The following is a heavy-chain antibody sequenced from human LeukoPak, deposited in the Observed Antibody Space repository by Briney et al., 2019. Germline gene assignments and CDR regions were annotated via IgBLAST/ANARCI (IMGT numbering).Heavy chain of an antibody. J-gene: IGHJ3*01. CDR2: IRYDGSNK. V-gene: IGHV3-30*02. D-gene: IGHD1-1*01. Sequence: PGGSLRLSCKASGFTLSYYGMHWVRQAPGKGLEWVAFIRYDGSNKYYIDSVKGRFTISRDNPKNTLYLQMNSLRPEDTAVYHCANLDNWNSPDRDAFGVWGQGTMVTVSS. CDR3: ANLDNWNSPDRDAFGV. CDR1: GFTLSYYG.